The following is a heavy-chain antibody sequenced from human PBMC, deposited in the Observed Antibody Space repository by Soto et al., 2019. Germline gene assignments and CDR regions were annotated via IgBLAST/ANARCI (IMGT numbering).Heavy chain of an antibody. V-gene: IGHV3-48*01. Sequence: EVQLVESGGDLVQPGGSLRLSCAASGFTFSTYSMNWVRQAPGKGLEWVSSISSSSTIYYADSVKGRFTISRDNVQNSLYLQMHRMRAEDTAVYYCARERGSGWTFDYWGQGTLVTVSS. CDR1: GFTFSTYS. D-gene: IGHD6-19*01. CDR3: ARERGSGWTFDY. CDR2: ISSSSTI. J-gene: IGHJ4*02.